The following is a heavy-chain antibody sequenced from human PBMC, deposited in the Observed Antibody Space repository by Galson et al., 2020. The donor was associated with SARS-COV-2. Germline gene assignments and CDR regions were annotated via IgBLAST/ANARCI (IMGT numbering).Heavy chain of an antibody. CDR2: INPNSGGT. J-gene: IGHJ6*02. D-gene: IGHD2-2*01. V-gene: IGHV1-2*02. Sequence: ASVTVSCKASGYTFTGYYLHWVRQAPGQGLEWMGWINPNSGGTNYAQKFQGRVTMTGDTSISTAYMELSSLRSDDTAVYFCARSCSSTTCCQTDGMDVWGQGTTVTVSS. CDR1: GYTFTGYY. CDR3: ARSCSSTTCCQTDGMDV.